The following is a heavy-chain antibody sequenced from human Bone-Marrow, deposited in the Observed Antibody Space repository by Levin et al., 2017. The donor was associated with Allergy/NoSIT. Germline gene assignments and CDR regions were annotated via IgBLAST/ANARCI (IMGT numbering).Heavy chain of an antibody. D-gene: IGHD2-15*01. J-gene: IGHJ4*02. Sequence: PSETLSLTCAVSNYSISSDFHWGWIRQPPGKGLEWIGSIDQSGNTYYNPSLKSRVTISVDTSKNQFSLRLTSVTAADPAVYYCARTLGYCSGDGCYYYFDYWGQGTLVTVSS. CDR3: ARTLGYCSGDGCYYYFDY. CDR2: IDQSGNT. CDR1: NYSISSDFH. V-gene: IGHV4-38-2*01.